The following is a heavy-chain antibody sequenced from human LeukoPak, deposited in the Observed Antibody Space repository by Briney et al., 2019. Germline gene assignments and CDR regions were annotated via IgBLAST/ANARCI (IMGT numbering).Heavy chain of an antibody. D-gene: IGHD3-10*01. CDR3: ARDGTYGSGTYFTFDY. V-gene: IGHV1-69*13. Sequence: GASVKVSCKASGGTFSSFGISWVRQAPGQGLEWMGETIPIYDRTNYAQRFQGRVTITADESTSTAYMELSSLRSEDTAVYYCARDGTYGSGTYFTFDYWGQGTLVTVSA. CDR2: TIPIYDRT. J-gene: IGHJ4*02. CDR1: GGTFSSFG.